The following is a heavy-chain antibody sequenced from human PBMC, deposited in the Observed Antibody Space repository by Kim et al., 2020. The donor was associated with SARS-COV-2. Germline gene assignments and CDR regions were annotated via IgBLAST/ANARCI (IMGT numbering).Heavy chain of an antibody. D-gene: IGHD3-10*01. CDR2: INHSGST. J-gene: IGHJ5*02. CDR1: GGSFSGYY. Sequence: SETLSLTCAVYGGSFSGYYWSWIRQPPGKGLEWIGEINHSGSTNYNPSLKSRVTISVDTSKNQFSLKLSSVTAADTAVYYCARVRYYYGSGSYRGFDPWG. V-gene: IGHV4-34*01. CDR3: ARVRYYYGSGSYRGFDP.